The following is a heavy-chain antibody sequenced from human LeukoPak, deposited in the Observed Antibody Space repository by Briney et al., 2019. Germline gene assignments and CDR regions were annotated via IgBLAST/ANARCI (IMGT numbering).Heavy chain of an antibody. V-gene: IGHV4-34*01. Sequence: TLSLTCAVYGGSFSGYYWSWIRQPPGKELEWIGEINHSGSTNYNPSLKSRVTMSVDTSKNQFSLKLSSVTAVDTAVYYCARTKDGWFDYWGQGTLVTVSS. CDR1: GGSFSGYY. J-gene: IGHJ4*02. CDR3: ARTKDGWFDY. D-gene: IGHD6-19*01. CDR2: INHSGST.